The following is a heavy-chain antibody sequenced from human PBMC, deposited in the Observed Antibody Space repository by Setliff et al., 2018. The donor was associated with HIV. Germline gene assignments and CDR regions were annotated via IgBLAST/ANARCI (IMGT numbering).Heavy chain of an antibody. CDR1: GFTFDDFG. Sequence: PGESLKISCAASGFTFDDFGMTWVRQRPGKGLELDSGINRNGAITDYADSVKGRFTISRDNAKNSLHLQMNSLRAEDAAFYYCSREASDVLTPHAHIDYWGQGGLVTVSS. CDR2: INRNGAIT. V-gene: IGHV3-20*04. J-gene: IGHJ4*02. D-gene: IGHD3-9*01. CDR3: SREASDVLTPHAHIDY.